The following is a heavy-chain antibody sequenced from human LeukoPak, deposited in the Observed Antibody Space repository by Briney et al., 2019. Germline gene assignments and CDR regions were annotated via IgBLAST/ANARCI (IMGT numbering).Heavy chain of an antibody. V-gene: IGHV3-7*01. CDR1: GFTFSSFW. Sequence: GGSLRLSCAASGFTFSSFWMTWVRQAPGKGLQWVANIKQDGGEEYYVDSVKGRFTISRDNAKNSLYLQMNSLRAEDTAVYYCARDSEYKIDYWGQGTLVTVSS. CDR3: ARDSEYKIDY. D-gene: IGHD1-1*01. CDR2: IKQDGGEE. J-gene: IGHJ4*02.